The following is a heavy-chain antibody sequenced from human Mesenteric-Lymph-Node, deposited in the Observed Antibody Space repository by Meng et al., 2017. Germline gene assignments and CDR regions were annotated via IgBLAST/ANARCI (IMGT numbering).Heavy chain of an antibody. D-gene: IGHD3-22*01. CDR3: AREGYYYDSSGYSGGFDY. J-gene: IGHJ4*02. CDR2: IWYDGSNK. CDR1: RFTFSSYE. V-gene: IGHV3-33*08. Sequence: GGSLRLSCATSRFTFSSYEMNWVRQAPGKGPEWVAVIWYDGSNKYYADSVKGRFTISRDNSKNTLYLQMNSLRAEDTAVYYCAREGYYYDSSGYSGGFDYWGQGTLVTVSS.